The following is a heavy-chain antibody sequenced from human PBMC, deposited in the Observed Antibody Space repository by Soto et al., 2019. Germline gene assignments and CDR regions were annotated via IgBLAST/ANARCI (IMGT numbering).Heavy chain of an antibody. J-gene: IGHJ4*02. CDR3: VAYHSETY. Sequence: SETLSLTCTVSGGSISSYYWSWIRQPPGKGLEWIGYIYYSGSTNYNPSLKSRVTISVDTSKNQFSLKLSSVTAADTAVYYCVAYHSETYWGQGTLVTVSS. CDR2: IYYSGST. D-gene: IGHD3-16*01. V-gene: IGHV4-59*12. CDR1: GGSISSYY.